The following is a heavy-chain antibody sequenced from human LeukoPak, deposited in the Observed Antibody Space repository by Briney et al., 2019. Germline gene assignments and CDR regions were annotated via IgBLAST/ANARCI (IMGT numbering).Heavy chain of an antibody. CDR3: ARDAVTVLTPIFEF. V-gene: IGHV1-2*02. J-gene: IGHJ4*02. Sequence: ASVKVSCEASGYTFTGYYLHWVRQAPGQGLEWMGWINCNSGGTNYAQKFQGRVTMTRDTSSNTVYMDLSRLTFDDTAVYYCARDAVTVLTPIFEFWAQGTLVTVSS. D-gene: IGHD4-23*01. CDR1: GYTFTGYY. CDR2: INCNSGGT.